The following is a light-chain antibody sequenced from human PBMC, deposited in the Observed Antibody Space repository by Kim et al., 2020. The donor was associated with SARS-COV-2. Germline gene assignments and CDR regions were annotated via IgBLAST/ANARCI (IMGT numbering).Light chain of an antibody. Sequence: EVVMTQSPATLSVSPGERVTLSCRASQNIDTNLAWYHQKPGQAPRLLFYGASTRATDIPARFSGSGSGTEFTLIISSLQSEDFAVYYCQQYSHWPPYTFGQGTKVDIK. J-gene: IGKJ2*01. CDR2: GAS. CDR3: QQYSHWPPYT. V-gene: IGKV3-15*01. CDR1: QNIDTN.